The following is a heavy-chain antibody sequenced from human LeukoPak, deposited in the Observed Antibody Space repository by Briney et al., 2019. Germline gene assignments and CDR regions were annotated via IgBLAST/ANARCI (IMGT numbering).Heavy chain of an antibody. CDR3: ARAPHYYDSSGHPYYFDY. CDR1: GFTFSSYG. CDR2: ISYDGSNK. D-gene: IGHD3-22*01. J-gene: IGHJ4*02. V-gene: IGHV3-30*03. Sequence: PGGSLRLSCAASGFTFSSYGMHWVRQAPGKGLEWVAVISYDGSNKYYADSVKGRFTISRDNSKNTLYLQMNSLRAEDTAVYFCARAPHYYDSSGHPYYFDYWGQGTLVTVSS.